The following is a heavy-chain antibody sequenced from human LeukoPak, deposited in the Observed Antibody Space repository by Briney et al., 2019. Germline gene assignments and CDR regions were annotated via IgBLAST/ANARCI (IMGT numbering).Heavy chain of an antibody. CDR3: ASAFTYVRLGDH. CDR1: GFSFSEYW. Sequence: GGSLRLSCVVSGFSFSEYWMHWVRQAPGKGLMWVARSNLHGTTVDYADSVKGRFTISRDNANNTLFLQMNSLRAEDTAVYYCASAFTYVRLGDHWGQGTQVTVSP. CDR2: SNLHGTTV. J-gene: IGHJ4*02. D-gene: IGHD3-16*01. V-gene: IGHV3-74*01.